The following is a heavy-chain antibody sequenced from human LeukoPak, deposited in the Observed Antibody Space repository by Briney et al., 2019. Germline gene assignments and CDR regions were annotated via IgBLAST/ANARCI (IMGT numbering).Heavy chain of an antibody. V-gene: IGHV3-23*01. CDR1: GFIFSSYA. CDR3: VKITSVTGGDC. J-gene: IGHJ4*02. CDR2: ISGSGGST. D-gene: IGHD1-1*01. Sequence: GGSLRLSCAASGFIFSSYAMSWLRQAPGKGLDWVSRISGSGGSTSYADSVKGRFTISRDNSKNTLYLQMSSLRAEDTAVYYCVKITSVTGGDCWGQGTRLTVSS.